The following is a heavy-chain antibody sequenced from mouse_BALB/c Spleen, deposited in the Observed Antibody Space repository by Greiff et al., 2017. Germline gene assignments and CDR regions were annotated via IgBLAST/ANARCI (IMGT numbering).Heavy chain of an antibody. CDR3: ARGEGYFDV. J-gene: IGHJ1*01. Sequence: EVKLMESGGGLVQPGGSRKLSCAASGFTFSSFGMHWVRQAPEKGLEWVAYISSGSSTIYYADTVKGRFTISRDNPKNTLFLQMTSLRSEDTAMYYCARGEGYFDVWGAGTTVTVSS. CDR1: GFTFSSFG. V-gene: IGHV5-17*02. CDR2: ISSGSSTI.